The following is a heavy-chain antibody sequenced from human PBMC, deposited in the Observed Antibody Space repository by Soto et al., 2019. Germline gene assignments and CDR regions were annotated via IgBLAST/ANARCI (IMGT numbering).Heavy chain of an antibody. CDR1: GYSFTSYW. CDR2: IYPGDSDT. D-gene: IGHD3-10*01. V-gene: IGHV5-51*01. CDR3: ARVKYYGSGRSDYFDY. Sequence: GESLKISCKGSGYSFTSYWIGWVRQMPGKGLEWMGIIYPGDSDTRYSPSFQGQVTISADKSISTAYLQWSSLKASDTAMYYCARVKYYGSGRSDYFDYWGQGTLVTVSS. J-gene: IGHJ4*02.